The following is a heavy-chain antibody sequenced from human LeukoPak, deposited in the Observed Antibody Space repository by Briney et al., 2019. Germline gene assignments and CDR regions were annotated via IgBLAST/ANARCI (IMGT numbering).Heavy chain of an antibody. CDR3: ARGVSSPEY. CDR2: ISSRSTDI. V-gene: IGHV3-21*01. CDR1: GFTFSSYG. D-gene: IGHD6-6*01. J-gene: IGHJ4*02. Sequence: PGGSLRLSCAASGFTFSSYGMNWVRQAPGKGLEWVSSISSRSTDINYADSVKGRFTISRDNAKNSLYMQMNSLRAEDTAVYYCARGVSSPEYWGQGTLVIVSP.